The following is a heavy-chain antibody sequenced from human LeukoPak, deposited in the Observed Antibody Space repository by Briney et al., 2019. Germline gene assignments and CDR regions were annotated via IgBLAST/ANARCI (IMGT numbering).Heavy chain of an antibody. V-gene: IGHV3-30*04. CDR3: ATLGTMVRGAMYYFDY. CDR1: GFTFSAYT. J-gene: IGHJ4*02. D-gene: IGHD3-10*01. CDR2: ISYDGTST. Sequence: GRSLRLSCAASGFTFSAYTMHWVRQAPGRGLEWVTAISYDGTSTSYSDSVKGRFTISRDNSKSTLDLQMTRLRADDTAVYYCATLGTMVRGAMYYFDYWGQGTLVTVPS.